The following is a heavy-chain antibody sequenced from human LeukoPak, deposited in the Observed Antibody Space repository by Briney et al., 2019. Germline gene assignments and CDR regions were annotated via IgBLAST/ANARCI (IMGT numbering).Heavy chain of an antibody. CDR3: ARDYSGYGPSFDY. D-gene: IGHD5-12*01. J-gene: IGHJ4*02. V-gene: IGHV1-46*01. CDR2: INPSGGST. Sequence: ASVTVSCKASGYTFTSYYMHWVRQAPGQGLEWMGIINPSGGSTSYAQKFLGRVTMTRDTSTSTVYMELSSLRSEDTAVYYCARDYSGYGPSFDYWGQGTLVTVSS. CDR1: GYTFTSYY.